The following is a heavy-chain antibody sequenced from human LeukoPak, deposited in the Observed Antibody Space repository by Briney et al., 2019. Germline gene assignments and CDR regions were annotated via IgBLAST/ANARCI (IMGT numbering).Heavy chain of an antibody. J-gene: IGHJ3*02. CDR3: ARDKRLPSAYSNYADAFDI. CDR2: ISYDGSNK. CDR1: RFTFTTYW. V-gene: IGHV3-30-3*01. D-gene: IGHD4-11*01. Sequence: GGSLRLSCAASRFTFTTYWMTWVRQAPGKGLEWVAVISYDGSNKYYADSVKGRFTISRDNSKNTLYLQMNSLRAEDTAVYYCARDKRLPSAYSNYADAFDIWGQGTMVTVSS.